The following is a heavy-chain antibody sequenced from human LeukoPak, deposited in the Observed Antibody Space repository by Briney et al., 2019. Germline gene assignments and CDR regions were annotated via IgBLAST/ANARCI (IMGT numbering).Heavy chain of an antibody. CDR1: GYTFTDYY. CDR2: INPNDGDT. V-gene: IGHV1-2*02. J-gene: IGHJ4*02. Sequence: ASVKVSCKASGYTFTDYYMHWVRQARGQGFEGMGWINPNDGDTNYAQKFQGRVTMTRDTSISKAHMEVSRLRSDDTAVYYCARANFLYCSSSTCLFDYWGQGTLVTVSS. CDR3: ARANFLYCSSSTCLFDY. D-gene: IGHD2-2*01.